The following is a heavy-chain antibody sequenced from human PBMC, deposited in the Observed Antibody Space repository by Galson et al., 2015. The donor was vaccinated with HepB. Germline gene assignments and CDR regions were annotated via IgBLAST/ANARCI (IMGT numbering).Heavy chain of an antibody. CDR3: ASYSQLRGEPDYYYGMDV. CDR2: ITPFNGNT. V-gene: IGHV1-45*02. CDR1: GYTFTYRY. J-gene: IGHJ6*02. Sequence: SVKVSCKASGYTFTYRYLHWVRQAPGQALEWLGWITPFNGNTNYAQKFRGRVTITWDKSMSTAYMELSSLRSEDTAMYYCASYSQLRGEPDYYYGMDVWGQGTTVIVSS. D-gene: IGHD3-10*01.